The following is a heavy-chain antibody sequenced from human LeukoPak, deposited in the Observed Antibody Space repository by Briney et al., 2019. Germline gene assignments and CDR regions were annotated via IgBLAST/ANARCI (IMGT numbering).Heavy chain of an antibody. D-gene: IGHD6-19*01. J-gene: IGHJ4*02. CDR2: ISWNSGSI. CDR3: AKGYSSGWLYFDY. V-gene: IGHV3-9*01. CDR1: GFTFDDYA. Sequence: GGSLRLSRAASGFTFDDYAMHWVRQAPGKGLEWVSGISWNSGSIGYADSVKGRFTISRDNAKNSLYLQMNSLRAEDTALYYCAKGYSSGWLYFDYWGQGTLVTVSS.